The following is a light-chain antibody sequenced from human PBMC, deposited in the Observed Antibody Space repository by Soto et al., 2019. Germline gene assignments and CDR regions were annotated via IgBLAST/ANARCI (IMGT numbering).Light chain of an antibody. CDR3: QQYGTSPMYT. CDR1: QGVSSSY. CDR2: DTS. J-gene: IGKJ2*01. Sequence: EIVLTQSPGTLSLSPGERATLSCRASQGVSSSYLAWYQQKPGQAPRLLIYDTSSRATGIPDRFSGSGSGTDFPLTIIRLEPEDFAVYYCQQYGTSPMYTFGQGTKLEIK. V-gene: IGKV3-20*01.